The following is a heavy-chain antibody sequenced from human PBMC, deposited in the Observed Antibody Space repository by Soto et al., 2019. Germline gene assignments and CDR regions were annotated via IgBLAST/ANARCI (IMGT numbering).Heavy chain of an antibody. J-gene: IGHJ6*02. CDR1: GGSISSYY. CDR3: ARGPRGYVYYHGMDV. Sequence: ETLSLTCTVSGGSISSYYCSWIRQSAGKGLEWIGRIDTSGTTNYNPSLRSRVTMSVDASKNQFSLNLGSVTAADTAVYFCARGPRGYVYYHGMDVWGQGTTVTVSS. D-gene: IGHD3-10*01. CDR2: IDTSGTT. V-gene: IGHV4-4*07.